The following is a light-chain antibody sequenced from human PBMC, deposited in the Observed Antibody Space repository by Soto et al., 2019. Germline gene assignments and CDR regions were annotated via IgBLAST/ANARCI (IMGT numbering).Light chain of an antibody. J-gene: IGKJ1*01. CDR1: QSISSY. CDR3: QQYYSYSKT. V-gene: IGKV1-39*01. CDR2: AAS. Sequence: DIQMTQSPSSLSASVGDRVTITCRASQSISSYLNWYQQKPGKAPKLLIYAASSLQSGVPSRFSGSGFGTEFTLTISSLQPDDFATYYCQQYYSYSKTFGQGTKVDI.